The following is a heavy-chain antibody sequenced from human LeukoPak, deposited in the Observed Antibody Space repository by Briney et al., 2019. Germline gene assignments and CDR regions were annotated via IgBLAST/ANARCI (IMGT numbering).Heavy chain of an antibody. J-gene: IGHJ4*02. V-gene: IGHV3-23*01. CDR3: AKGSRGYYDSSGYLDY. CDR2: ISGSGGST. D-gene: IGHD3-22*01. Sequence: GGSLRLSCAASGFTFSSYGMHWVRQAPGKGLEWVSAISGSGGSTYYADSVKGRFTISRDNSKNTLYLQMNSLRAEDTAVYYCAKGSRGYYDSSGYLDYWGQGTLVTVSS. CDR1: GFTFSSYG.